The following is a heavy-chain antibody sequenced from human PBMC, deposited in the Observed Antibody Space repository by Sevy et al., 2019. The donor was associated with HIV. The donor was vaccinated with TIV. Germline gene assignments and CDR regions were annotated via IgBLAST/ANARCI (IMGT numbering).Heavy chain of an antibody. CDR2: ISYDGSNK. CDR3: AGGGAPYSGSVDY. V-gene: IGHV3-30-3*01. J-gene: IGHJ4*02. Sequence: GGSLRLSCAASGFTFSSYAMHWVRQAPGKGLEWVAVISYDGSNKYYADSVKGRFTISRDNSKNTLYLQMNSLRAEDTAVYYCAGGGAPYSGSVDYWGQGTLVTVSS. CDR1: GFTFSSYA. D-gene: IGHD1-26*01.